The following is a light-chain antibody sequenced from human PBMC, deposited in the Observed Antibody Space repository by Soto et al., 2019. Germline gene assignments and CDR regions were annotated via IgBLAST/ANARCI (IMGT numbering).Light chain of an antibody. J-gene: IGKJ2*03. V-gene: IGKV1-33*01. CDR1: QDITNF. CDR2: DAS. Sequence: DIQMTQSPSSLSASVGDRVTITCQASQDITNFLNWYQQKPGKAPKLLIYDASSLQTGVPSRFSGSGYGTDFSFTISSLQPKDIATYYCQQFDDVPYSFGQGTKVAIK. CDR3: QQFDDVPYS.